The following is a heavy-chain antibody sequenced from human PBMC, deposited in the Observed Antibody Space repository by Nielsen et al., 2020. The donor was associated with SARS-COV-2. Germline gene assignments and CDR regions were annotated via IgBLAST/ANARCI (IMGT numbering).Heavy chain of an antibody. D-gene: IGHD1-26*01. J-gene: IGHJ6*03. CDR2: ISYDGSNT. CDR1: GFTFSSYG. CDR3: AKDGPRVNSGSYDYYYYLDV. V-gene: IGHV3-30*18. Sequence: GESLKISCAASGFTFSSYGMHWVRQAPGKGLEWVAVISYDGSNTYYADPVKGRFTISRDNSKNTLYLQMNSLRAEDTAVYYCAKDGPRVNSGSYDYYYYLDVWGKGTTVTVSS.